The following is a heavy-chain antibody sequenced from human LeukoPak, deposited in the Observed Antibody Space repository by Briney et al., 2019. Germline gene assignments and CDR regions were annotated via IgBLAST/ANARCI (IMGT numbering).Heavy chain of an antibody. Sequence: ASVTVSCKASGYTFTSYGISWVRQAPGQGLEWMGWISAYNGNTNYAQKLQGRVTMTTDTSTSTAYMELRSLRSDDTAVYYCARDLGVLVGATFYDYWGQGTLVTVSS. D-gene: IGHD1-26*01. V-gene: IGHV1-18*01. J-gene: IGHJ4*02. CDR3: ARDLGVLVGATFYDY. CDR1: GYTFTSYG. CDR2: ISAYNGNT.